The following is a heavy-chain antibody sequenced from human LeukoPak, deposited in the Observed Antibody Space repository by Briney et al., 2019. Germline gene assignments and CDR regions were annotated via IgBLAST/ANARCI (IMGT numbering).Heavy chain of an antibody. J-gene: IGHJ3*01. CDR1: GDSVSSNSAA. Sequence: SQTLSLTCAISGDSVSSNSAAWSWIRQSPSRGLEWLGRTYYRSKWYNDYAVSVKSRITINPDTSKNQLSLQLNSMTPEDTAVYYCARGGLAAAGTDAIDFWGQGTMVTVSS. V-gene: IGHV6-1*01. D-gene: IGHD6-13*01. CDR2: TYYRSKWYN. CDR3: ARGGLAAAGTDAIDF.